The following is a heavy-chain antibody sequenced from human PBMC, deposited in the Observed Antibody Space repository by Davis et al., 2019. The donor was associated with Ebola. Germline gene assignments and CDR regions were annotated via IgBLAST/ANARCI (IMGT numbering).Heavy chain of an antibody. CDR3: ARRRIAAAPYYYYGMDV. CDR1: GHSFTNYW. J-gene: IGHJ6*02. D-gene: IGHD6-13*01. CDR2: IYPDDSDT. Sequence: GESLKISCKASGHSFTNYWIGWVRQMPGKGLQWLGIIYPDDSDTRYNPSFQGQVTISADKSISTAYLQWSSLKASDTAMYYCARRRIAAAPYYYYGMDVWGQGTTATVSS. V-gene: IGHV5-51*01.